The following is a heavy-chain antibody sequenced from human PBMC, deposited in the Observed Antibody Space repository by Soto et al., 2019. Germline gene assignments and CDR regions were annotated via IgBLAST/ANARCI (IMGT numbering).Heavy chain of an antibody. CDR3: ARDSGYSSGGGAFGV. J-gene: IGHJ3*01. V-gene: IGHV1-2*04. D-gene: IGHD6-19*01. Sequence: ASVKVSCKASGYTFTSYGISWVRQAPGQGLEWMGWINPNSGSTNYAQKFQGWVTMTRDTSTNTAYMELSRLRSGDTAVYYCARDSGYSSGGGAFGVWGQGTMVTVSS. CDR2: INPNSGST. CDR1: GYTFTSYG.